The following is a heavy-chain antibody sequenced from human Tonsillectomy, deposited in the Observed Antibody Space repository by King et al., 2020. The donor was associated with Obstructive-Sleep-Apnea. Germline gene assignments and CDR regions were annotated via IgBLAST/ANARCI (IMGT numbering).Heavy chain of an antibody. CDR2: IYYSGST. CDR1: GGSISSGGYY. Sequence: VQLQESGPGLVKPSQTLSLTCTVSGGSISSGGYYWGWIRQHPGKGLEWIGDIYYSGSTYYNPSLKSRVTISVDTSKNQFSLKLSSVTAADTAVYYCARNLFLYGSGSYYAFDIWGQGTMVTVSS. J-gene: IGHJ3*02. D-gene: IGHD3-10*01. V-gene: IGHV4-31*03. CDR3: ARNLFLYGSGSYYAFDI.